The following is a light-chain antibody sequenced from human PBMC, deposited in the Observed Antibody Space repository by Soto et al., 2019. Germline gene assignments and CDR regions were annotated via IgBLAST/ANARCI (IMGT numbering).Light chain of an antibody. CDR2: AAS. V-gene: IGKV1-39*01. CDR3: QQYTNTNNPWM. Sequence: DIHMTLSPSSLSASVGDRVTITCRAIQSISSYLNWYQQKPGKAPVILIYAASTLQSGVPSRFTGSRSEKNFTLIISGLQPDDSATYYCQQYTNTNNPWMFGQGTKVDIK. CDR1: QSISSY. J-gene: IGKJ1*01.